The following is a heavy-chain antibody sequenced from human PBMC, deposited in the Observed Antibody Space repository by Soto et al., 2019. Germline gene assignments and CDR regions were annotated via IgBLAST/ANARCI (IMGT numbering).Heavy chain of an antibody. CDR2: VKQDEREK. Sequence: EMQLVESGGDLVQPGGSLRLSCAASGFTFRNYWMSWVRQAPEKGLEWVANVKQDEREKEYVDSVKGRFTISRDNAKNTLYLQMNSLRVEDTAVYYCARDRGLAETGVATLALDVWGQGTTVSVSS. CDR3: ARDRGLAETGVATLALDV. CDR1: GFTFRNYW. V-gene: IGHV3-7*01. J-gene: IGHJ6*02. D-gene: IGHD5-12*01.